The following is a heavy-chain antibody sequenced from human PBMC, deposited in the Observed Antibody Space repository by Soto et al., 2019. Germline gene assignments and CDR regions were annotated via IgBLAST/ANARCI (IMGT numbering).Heavy chain of an antibody. CDR2: IYYSGST. Sequence: PSETLSLTCTVSGGSISSYYWSWIRQPPGKGLEWIGYIYYSGSTNYNPSLKSRVTISVDTSKNQFSLKLSSVTAADTAVYYCARDRYCSGGSCGPNYYYYYMDVWGKGTTVTVSS. V-gene: IGHV4-59*01. CDR1: GGSISSYY. J-gene: IGHJ6*03. CDR3: ARDRYCSGGSCGPNYYYYYMDV. D-gene: IGHD2-15*01.